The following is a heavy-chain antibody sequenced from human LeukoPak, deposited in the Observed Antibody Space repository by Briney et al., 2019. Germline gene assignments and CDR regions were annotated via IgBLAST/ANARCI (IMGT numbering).Heavy chain of an antibody. CDR1: GYTFTSYY. CDR2: MNPNSGNT. V-gene: IGHV1-8*03. CDR3: ARGGGCSSTSCYRILYYFDY. J-gene: IGHJ4*02. D-gene: IGHD2-2*01. Sequence: ASVKVSCKASGYTFTSYYMHWVRQAPGQGLEWMGWMNPNSGNTGYAQKFQGRVTITRNTSISTAYMELSSLRSEDTAVYYCARGGGCSSTSCYRILYYFDYWGQGTLVTVSS.